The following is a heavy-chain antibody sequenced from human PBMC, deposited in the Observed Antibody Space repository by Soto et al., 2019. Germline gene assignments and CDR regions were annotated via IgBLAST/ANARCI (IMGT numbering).Heavy chain of an antibody. V-gene: IGHV1-8*01. CDR2: MNPGSGDT. Sequence: ASVKVSCKACGDSFTNNDVSWVRQATGQGREWMGWMNPGSGDTGYAQKFQGRVTMTRDISIATAYMELSSLRSDDTAIYYCARIDTFGSLNWCD. J-gene: IGHJ5*01. CDR3: ARIDTFGSLNWCD. D-gene: IGHD3-16*01. CDR1: GDSFTNND.